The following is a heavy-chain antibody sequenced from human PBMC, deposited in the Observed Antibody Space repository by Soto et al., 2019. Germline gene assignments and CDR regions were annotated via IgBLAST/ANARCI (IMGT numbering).Heavy chain of an antibody. V-gene: IGHV1-18*04. CDR3: ARPQRGDDVKHAFDL. J-gene: IGHJ3*01. Sequence: AASVKVSCKASGYTFTNYGLSWVRQAPGQGLEWMGWITVYSGTTDHVQKFRGRVSMTTDTSTNTAYLVLASLRSDDTAVYYCARPQRGDDVKHAFDLWGQGTMVTVSS. CDR2: ITVYSGTT. CDR1: GYTFTNYG. D-gene: IGHD2-21*02.